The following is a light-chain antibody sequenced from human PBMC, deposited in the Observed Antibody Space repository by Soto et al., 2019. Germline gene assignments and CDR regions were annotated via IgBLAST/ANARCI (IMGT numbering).Light chain of an antibody. CDR1: GTDVGGYKY. V-gene: IGLV2-14*03. J-gene: IGLJ1*01. CDR3: TSYTSSNTLV. CDR2: DVS. Sequence: QSVLTQPASVSGSPGQSITISCIGTGTDVGGYKYVSWYQQHPVKAPKLIIYDVSERPSGVSNHFSDSKSGNTASLTISGLQAEDEADYYCTSYTSSNTLVFGTGTKVTVL.